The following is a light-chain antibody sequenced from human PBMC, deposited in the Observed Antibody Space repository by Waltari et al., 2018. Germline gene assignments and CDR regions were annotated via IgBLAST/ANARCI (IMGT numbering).Light chain of an antibody. Sequence: EVVLTQSPGTLSSSPGETVSLSCRASHNINNNYLAWYQQRPGQSPRLLMYIISNRAPGIPDRFWGSGSGTDFTLTISRLEPEDFAVYYCQQYGNAPITFGQGTR. CDR1: HNINNNY. V-gene: IGKV3-20*01. J-gene: IGKJ5*01. CDR2: IIS. CDR3: QQYGNAPIT.